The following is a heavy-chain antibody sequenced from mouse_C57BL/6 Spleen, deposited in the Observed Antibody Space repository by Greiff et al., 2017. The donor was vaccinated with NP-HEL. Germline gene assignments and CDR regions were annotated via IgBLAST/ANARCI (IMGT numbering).Heavy chain of an antibody. J-gene: IGHJ3*01. D-gene: IGHD2-2*01. V-gene: IGHV5-4*01. CDR1: GFTFSSYA. CDR3: ARAYGYDVGAWFAY. Sequence: EVQGVESGGGLVKPGGSLKLSCAASGFTFSSYAMSWVRQTPEKRLEWVATISDGGSYTYYPDNVKGRFTITRDNAKNNLYLQMSHLTSEDTAMYYCARAYGYDVGAWFAYWGQGTLVTVSA. CDR2: ISDGGSYT.